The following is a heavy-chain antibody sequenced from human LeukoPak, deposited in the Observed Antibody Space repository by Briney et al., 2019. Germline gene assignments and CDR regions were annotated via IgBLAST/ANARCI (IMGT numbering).Heavy chain of an antibody. V-gene: IGHV4-61*01. D-gene: IGHD3-22*01. J-gene: IGHJ4*02. CDR3: ARAHYYDSSGYYV. Sequence: PSETLSLTCTVSGGSISSGSYYWSWIRQPPGKGLEWIGYIYYSGSTNYNPSPKSRVTISVDSSKNQFSLKLSSVTAADTAVYYCARAHYYDSSGYYVWGQGTLVTVSS. CDR2: IYYSGST. CDR1: GGSISSGSYY.